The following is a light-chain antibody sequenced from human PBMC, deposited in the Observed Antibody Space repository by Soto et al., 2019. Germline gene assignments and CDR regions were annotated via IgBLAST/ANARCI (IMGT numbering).Light chain of an antibody. Sequence: QSALTQPASVSGSPGQSITISCTGTSSDVGGYNYVSWYQQHPGKAPKLMIYEVSNRPSGVSNRFSGSKSGNTASLTISGLQAEDEADYYCHSYTSSITYVFGTGTKLTVL. V-gene: IGLV2-14*01. CDR2: EVS. J-gene: IGLJ1*01. CDR3: HSYTSSITYV. CDR1: SSDVGGYNY.